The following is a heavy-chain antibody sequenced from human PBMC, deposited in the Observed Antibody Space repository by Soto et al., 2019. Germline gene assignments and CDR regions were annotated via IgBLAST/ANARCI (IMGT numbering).Heavy chain of an antibody. V-gene: IGHV3-21*01. CDR1: GFTFSSYS. CDR2: ISSSSSYI. Sequence: GGSLRLSCAASGFTFSSYSMNWVRQAPGKGLEWVSSISSSSSYIYYADSVKGRFTISRDNAKNSLYLQMNSLRAEDTAVYYCARDKDIAMATGAFDIWGQGTMVTVSS. J-gene: IGHJ3*02. CDR3: ARDKDIAMATGAFDI. D-gene: IGHD5-18*01.